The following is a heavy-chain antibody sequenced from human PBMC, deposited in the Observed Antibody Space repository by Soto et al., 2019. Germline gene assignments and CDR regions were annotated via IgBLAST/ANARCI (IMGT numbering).Heavy chain of an antibody. Sequence: ASVKVSCKASGYTFSNFGLSWVRQAPGQGLEWMGIINPSGGSTSYAQKFQGRVTMTRDTSTSTVYMELSSLRSEDTAVYYCARDGAAAVGYYYYGMDVWGQGTTVTVSS. J-gene: IGHJ6*02. CDR3: ARDGAAAVGYYYYGMDV. V-gene: IGHV1-46*01. CDR2: INPSGGST. D-gene: IGHD6-13*01. CDR1: GYTFSNFG.